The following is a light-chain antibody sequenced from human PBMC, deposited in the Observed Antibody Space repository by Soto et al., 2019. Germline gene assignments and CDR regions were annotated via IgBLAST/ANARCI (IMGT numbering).Light chain of an antibody. CDR1: SGDIGTYNL. Sequence: QSALTQPASVSGSPGQSITISCTGTSGDIGTYNLVSWYQQYPSRAPKLIIFEGNKRPSGIPDRFSGSKSGTSATLGITGLQTGDEADYYCGTWDSSLSAVVFGGGTKLTVL. CDR3: GTWDSSLSAVV. CDR2: EGN. J-gene: IGLJ2*01. V-gene: IGLV2-14*02.